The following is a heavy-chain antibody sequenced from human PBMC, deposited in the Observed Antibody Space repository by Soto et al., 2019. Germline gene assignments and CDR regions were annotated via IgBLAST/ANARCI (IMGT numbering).Heavy chain of an antibody. D-gene: IGHD6-13*01. CDR3: AKVEAGPGTWSTANFYYALEV. CDR2: ISYDGSNK. J-gene: IGHJ6*02. V-gene: IGHV3-30*18. CDR1: GFTFSSYG. Sequence: QVQLVESGGGVVQPGRSLRLSCAASGFTFSSYGMHWVRQAPGKGLEWVAVISYDGSNKYYADSVKGRFTISRDISKNTLYRQMNSLRAEDTALYYCAKVEAGPGTWSTANFYYALEVWGQGTTVTVSS.